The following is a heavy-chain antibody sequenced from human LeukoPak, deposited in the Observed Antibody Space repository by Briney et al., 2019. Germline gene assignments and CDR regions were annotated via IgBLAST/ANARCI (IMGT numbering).Heavy chain of an antibody. CDR3: AKADGYCSSTSCQYFDY. CDR2: IRGSGGTI. CDR1: GFTFSAYN. V-gene: IGHV3-48*01. J-gene: IGHJ4*02. D-gene: IGHD2-2*03. Sequence: GGSLTLTCAASGFTFSAYNMNWVRQAPGKGLEWLSFIRGSGGTIYYAASVKGRFTISRDNSKNTLYLQMNSLRAEDTAVYYCAKADGYCSSTSCQYFDYWGQGTLVTVSS.